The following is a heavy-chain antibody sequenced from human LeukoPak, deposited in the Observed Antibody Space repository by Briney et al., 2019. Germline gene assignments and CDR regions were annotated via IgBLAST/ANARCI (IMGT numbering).Heavy chain of an antibody. D-gene: IGHD3-10*01. CDR2: IYPGDADT. J-gene: IGHJ4*02. CDR3: ARHSGITMVRGGFPDDY. Sequence: GESLKISCKGSGYTFTDYWIGWVRQIPGKGLEWMGIIYPGDADTKFSPSFQGQVTISADKSISTAYLQWSSLKASDTAMYYCARHSGITMVRGGFPDDYWGQGTLVTVSS. CDR1: GYTFTDYW. V-gene: IGHV5-51*01.